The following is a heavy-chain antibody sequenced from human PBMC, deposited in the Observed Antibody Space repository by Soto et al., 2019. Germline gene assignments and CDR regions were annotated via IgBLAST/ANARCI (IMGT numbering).Heavy chain of an antibody. Sequence: EVQVVESGGGLVQPGGSLRLSCAASGFTFSRHSMNWVRQAPGKGLEWVSYISSSSSKIFYADSVKGRFTISRDNAKNSLYLQMNSMRDEDTAVYYWARAHDYGDYEAKGVDYWGHGTLVTVSP. CDR3: ARAHDYGDYEAKGVDY. V-gene: IGHV3-48*02. J-gene: IGHJ4*01. CDR1: GFTFSRHS. CDR2: ISSSSSKI. D-gene: IGHD4-17*01.